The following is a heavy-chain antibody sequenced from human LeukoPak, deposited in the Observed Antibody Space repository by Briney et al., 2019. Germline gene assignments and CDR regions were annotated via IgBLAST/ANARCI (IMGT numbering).Heavy chain of an antibody. CDR2: IYWDDDN. V-gene: IGHV2-5*02. Sequence: SGPTLVNPTQTLTLTCTFSGFSLSTYGVGVGWIRQAPGKALEWLALIYWDDDNRYSPSLKNRLFVTKTSSKNQVTLIMTNMDPEETATYFCANRRRGNNGNHGDFDYWGQGTLVTVSS. J-gene: IGHJ4*02. CDR1: GFSLSTYGVG. CDR3: ANRRRGNNGNHGDFDY. D-gene: IGHD1-14*01.